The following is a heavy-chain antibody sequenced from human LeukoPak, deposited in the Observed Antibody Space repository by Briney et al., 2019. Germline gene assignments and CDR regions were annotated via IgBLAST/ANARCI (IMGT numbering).Heavy chain of an antibody. CDR3: ARASRAFDI. CDR2: INHSGST. CDR1: GGSFSGYY. Sequence: PSETLSLTCAVYGGSFSGYYWSWIRQPPGKGLEWIGEINHSGSTNYNPSLKSRVTISVDTSKNQFSLTLSPVTAGDTAVYYCARASRAFDIWGQGTMVTVSS. V-gene: IGHV4-34*01. J-gene: IGHJ3*02.